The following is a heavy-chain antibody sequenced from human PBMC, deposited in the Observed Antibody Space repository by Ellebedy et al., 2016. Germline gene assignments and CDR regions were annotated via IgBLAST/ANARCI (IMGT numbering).Heavy chain of an antibody. CDR3: AKGSTTVTRGCFDY. Sequence: GGSLRLSCAASGFTFSSYGMHWVRQAPGKGLEWVAVIWYDGSNKYYADSVKGRFTISRDNARNSLYLQMNSLRGEDTALYYCAKGSTTVTRGCFDYWGQGTLVTVSS. V-gene: IGHV3-33*03. D-gene: IGHD4-17*01. CDR2: IWYDGSNK. J-gene: IGHJ4*02. CDR1: GFTFSSYG.